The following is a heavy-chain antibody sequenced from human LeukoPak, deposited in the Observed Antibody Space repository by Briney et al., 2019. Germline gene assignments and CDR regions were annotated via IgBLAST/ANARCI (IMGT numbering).Heavy chain of an antibody. Sequence: ASVKVSCKASGYTFTGYYIHWVRQAPGQGLEWMGWINPNSGGTNYAQKFQGWVTMTRYTCISTAYMELSRLRSDDTAVYYCARARGYSYGITPNYFDYWGQGTLVTVSS. J-gene: IGHJ4*02. CDR1: GYTFTGYY. CDR2: INPNSGGT. V-gene: IGHV1-2*04. D-gene: IGHD5-18*01. CDR3: ARARGYSYGITPNYFDY.